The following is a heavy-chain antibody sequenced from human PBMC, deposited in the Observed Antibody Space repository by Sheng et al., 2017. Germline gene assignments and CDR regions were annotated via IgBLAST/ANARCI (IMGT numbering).Heavy chain of an antibody. CDR1: GGSFSGYY. Sequence: QVQLQQWGAGLLKPSETLSLTCAVYGGSFSGYYWSWIRQPPGKGLEWIGEINHSGSTNYNPSLKSRVTISVDTSKNQFSLKLSSVTAADTAVYYCASQGLTVTGAFDIWGQGTMVTVSS. J-gene: IGHJ3*02. D-gene: IGHD4-17*01. CDR3: ASQGLTVTGAFDI. CDR2: INHSGST. V-gene: IGHV4-34*01.